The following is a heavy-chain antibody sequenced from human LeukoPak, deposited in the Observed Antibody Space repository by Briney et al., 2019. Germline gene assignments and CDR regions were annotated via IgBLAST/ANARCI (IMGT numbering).Heavy chain of an antibody. J-gene: IGHJ4*02. Sequence: GESLKISCTVSGFTVSRSYMTWVRQAPGKGLEWVSVIYSGGSTHYADSVKGRFTISRDNSKNTLYLQMNSPRAEDTAVYYCARADYAYFDYWGQGTLVTVSS. V-gene: IGHV3-53*01. D-gene: IGHD4-17*01. CDR2: IYSGGST. CDR1: GFTVSRSY. CDR3: ARADYAYFDY.